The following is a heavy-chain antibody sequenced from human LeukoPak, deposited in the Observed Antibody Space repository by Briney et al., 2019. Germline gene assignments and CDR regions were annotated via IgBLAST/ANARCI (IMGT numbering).Heavy chain of an antibody. CDR2: INTDGSST. D-gene: IGHD1-26*01. J-gene: IGHJ4*02. CDR1: GFTFSSYW. CDR3: AREVEYSGRNFYDY. Sequence: PGGSLRLSCAASGFTFSSYWMHWVRQAPGKGLVWVSRINTDGSSTTYADSVEGRFTISRDNAKNTLYLQMNSLSAEDTAVYYCAREVEYSGRNFYDYWGQGTLVTVSS. V-gene: IGHV3-74*01.